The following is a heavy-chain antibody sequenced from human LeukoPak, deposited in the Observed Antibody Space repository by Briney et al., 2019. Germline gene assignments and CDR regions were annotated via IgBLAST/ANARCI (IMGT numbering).Heavy chain of an antibody. CDR2: IYYSGST. CDR1: GGSISSSSYY. D-gene: IGHD6-19*01. Sequence: SETLSLTCTVSGGSISSSSYYWGWIRQPPGKGLEWIGSIYYSGSTYYNPPLKSRVTISVDTSKNHFSLKLSYATAPDTAFFSRARSEITPSYSSGSVAFDIWGQGTMVTVSS. CDR3: ARSEITPSYSSGSVAFDI. V-gene: IGHV4-39*02. J-gene: IGHJ3*02.